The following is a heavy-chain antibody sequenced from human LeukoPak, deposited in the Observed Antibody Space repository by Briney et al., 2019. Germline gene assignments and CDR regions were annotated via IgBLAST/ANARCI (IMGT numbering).Heavy chain of an antibody. CDR1: GGSLSGYY. D-gene: IGHD1-26*01. Sequence: PSETLSLTCAVYGGSLSGYYWSWIRQPPGKGLEWIGEINHSGSTNYNPSLKSRVTISVDTSKNQFSLKLSSVTAADTAVYYCARGRVVGATRKYFDLWGRGTLVTVSS. CDR3: ARGRVVGATRKYFDL. CDR2: INHSGST. V-gene: IGHV4-34*01. J-gene: IGHJ2*01.